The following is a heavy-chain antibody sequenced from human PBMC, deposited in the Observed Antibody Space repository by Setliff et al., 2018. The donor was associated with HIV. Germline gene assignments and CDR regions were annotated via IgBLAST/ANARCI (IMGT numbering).Heavy chain of an antibody. V-gene: IGHV4-4*09. D-gene: IGHD1-7*01. J-gene: IGHJ4*02. CDR2: IYSTDTT. CDR3: ARHGTWNSQRFHFDY. CDR1: AVSIGGYS. Sequence: PSETLSLTCTVSAVSIGGYSWSWIRQSPGKGLEWIGSIYSTDTTNHNPSLESRVTISVDKSKNQFSLKLNSVTAADTAVYYCARHGTWNSQRFHFDYWGQGTPVTV.